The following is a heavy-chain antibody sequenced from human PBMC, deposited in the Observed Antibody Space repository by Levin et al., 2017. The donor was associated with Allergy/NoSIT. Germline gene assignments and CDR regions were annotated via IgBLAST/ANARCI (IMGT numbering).Heavy chain of an antibody. V-gene: IGHV3-9*01. Sequence: GGSLRLSCAASGFTFEDYAMHWVRQVPGKGLEWVAGINKNSGYISYADPVKGRFTISRDNAEMFLYLQMNNLRTEDTAFYYGVKDCFDFWGDPDYWGQGTLVTVFS. CDR3: VKDCFDFWGDPDY. CDR1: GFTFEDYA. CDR2: INKNSGYI. D-gene: IGHD3-3*01. J-gene: IGHJ4*02.